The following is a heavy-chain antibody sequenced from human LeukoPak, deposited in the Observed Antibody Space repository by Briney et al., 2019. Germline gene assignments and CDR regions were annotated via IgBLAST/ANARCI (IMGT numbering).Heavy chain of an antibody. V-gene: IGHV3-30*18. Sequence: GRSLRLSCAASGFTFSSYGMHWVRQAPGKGLEWVTVISYDGSNKYYGDSVKGRFTISRDNSKNTLYLKMNSLRAEDTAVYYCAKEGSNGDFDYWGQGTLVTVSS. CDR3: AKEGSNGDFDY. CDR2: ISYDGSNK. J-gene: IGHJ4*02. D-gene: IGHD1-26*01. CDR1: GFTFSSYG.